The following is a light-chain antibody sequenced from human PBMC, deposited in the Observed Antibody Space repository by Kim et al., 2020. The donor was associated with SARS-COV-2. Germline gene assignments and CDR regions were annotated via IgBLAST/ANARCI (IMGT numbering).Light chain of an antibody. CDR2: DAS. Sequence: AIQLTQSPSSLSASAGDRVTITCRASQGISSALAWYQQKPDKAPKLLIYDASTLESGVPSRFSGSGSGTDFTLTISSLQPEDFATYYCKQFNTYPLTFGGGTKVDIK. CDR3: KQFNTYPLT. J-gene: IGKJ4*01. V-gene: IGKV1-13*02. CDR1: QGISSA.